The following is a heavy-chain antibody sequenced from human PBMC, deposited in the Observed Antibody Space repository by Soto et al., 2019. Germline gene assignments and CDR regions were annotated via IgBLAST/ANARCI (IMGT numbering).Heavy chain of an antibody. D-gene: IGHD1-26*01. Sequence: GGSLRLSCAASGFTFSSYAMSWVRQAPGQGLEWVSATSGRGGSTYYADSVKGRFTISRDNSKNTMYLQMNSLRAEDTAVYYCAKDYASYFPSFDPWGQGTLVTVSS. V-gene: IGHV3-23*01. CDR1: GFTFSSYA. J-gene: IGHJ5*02. CDR2: TSGRGGST. CDR3: AKDYASYFPSFDP.